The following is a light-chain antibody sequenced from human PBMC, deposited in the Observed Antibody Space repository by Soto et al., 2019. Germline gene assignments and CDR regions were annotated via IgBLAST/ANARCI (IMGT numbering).Light chain of an antibody. Sequence: EIVMTQSPATLSLSPGERATLSCRASQSVSSNLAWYQQKPGQAPRLLIYGASTRATGIPARFSGSGSGTEFTLNISSLQSEDFAVYYCHQYNNWPPITFGQGTRLEIK. CDR2: GAS. CDR1: QSVSSN. J-gene: IGKJ5*01. V-gene: IGKV3-15*01. CDR3: HQYNNWPPIT.